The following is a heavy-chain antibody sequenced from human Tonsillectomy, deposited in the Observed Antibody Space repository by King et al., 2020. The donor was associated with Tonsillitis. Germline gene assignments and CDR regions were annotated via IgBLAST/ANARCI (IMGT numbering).Heavy chain of an antibody. CDR3: VRHAEVNSGSYYFDF. J-gene: IGHJ4*02. Sequence: VQLQESGPGLVKPSETLSLTCSVSGGSVSSGSYYWSWIRQPPGKGLEWIGYIYYSGSTHYNPSLKSRVTISVDTSKNQFPLKLSSVTAADTAVYYCVRHAEVNSGSYYFDFWGQGTLVTVSS. V-gene: IGHV4-61*01. CDR2: IYYSGST. D-gene: IGHD1-26*01. CDR1: GGSVSSGSYY.